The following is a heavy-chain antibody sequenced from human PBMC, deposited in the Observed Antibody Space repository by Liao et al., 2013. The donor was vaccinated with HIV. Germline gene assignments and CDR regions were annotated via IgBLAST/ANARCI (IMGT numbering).Heavy chain of an antibody. CDR1: GGSMSSGSYY. J-gene: IGHJ5*02. V-gene: IGHV4-39*07. CDR3: ARVGSSAYGGWFDP. D-gene: IGHD6-19*01. Sequence: QLQLQESGPGLLKPSETLSLTCTVSGGSMSSGSYYWGWIRQPPGKGLEWIGSIYYSESTYYNPSLKSRVTISIDTSKNQFSLKVSSVTAADTAVYHCARVGSSAYGGWFDPWGRGTLVTVS. CDR2: IYYSEST.